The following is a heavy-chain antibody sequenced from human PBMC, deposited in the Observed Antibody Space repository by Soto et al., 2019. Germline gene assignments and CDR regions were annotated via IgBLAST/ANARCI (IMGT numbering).Heavy chain of an antibody. CDR3: ARHNPTSEWLYWFDP. Sequence: SETLSLTCTVSGGSISSSSYHWGWIRQPPGKGLEWIGSIYYSGSTYYNPSLKSRVTISVDTSKNQFSLKLSSVTAADTAVYYFARHNPTSEWLYWFDPWGQGTLVTVSS. J-gene: IGHJ5*02. V-gene: IGHV4-39*01. D-gene: IGHD3-3*01. CDR2: IYYSGST. CDR1: GGSISSSSYH.